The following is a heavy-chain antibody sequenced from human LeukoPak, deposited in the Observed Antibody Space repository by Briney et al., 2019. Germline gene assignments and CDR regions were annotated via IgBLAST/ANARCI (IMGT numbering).Heavy chain of an antibody. Sequence: TGGSLRLSCAASGFTFSSYVMHWVRQAPGKGLERVSGIGGSGTRTYYADSVKGRFTISRDNSKNTLYLQMNSLRDEDTAVYYCAKDSHWILFDDWGQGTLVTVSS. CDR1: GFTFSSYV. V-gene: IGHV3-23*01. J-gene: IGHJ4*02. CDR2: IGGSGTRT. CDR3: AKDSHWILFDD. D-gene: IGHD2-2*03.